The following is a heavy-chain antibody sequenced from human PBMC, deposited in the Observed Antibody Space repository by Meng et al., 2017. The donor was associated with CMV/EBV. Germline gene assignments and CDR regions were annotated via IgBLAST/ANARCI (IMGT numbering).Heavy chain of an antibody. CDR3: ARGGGDYSGYDWEADY. CDR1: GFTFSSYW. J-gene: IGHJ4*02. V-gene: IGHV3-74*01. D-gene: IGHD5-12*01. CDR2: INSDGSST. Sequence: GGSLRLSCAASGFTFSSYWMHWVRQAPGKGLVWVSRINSDGSSTNYADSVKGRFTISRDNAKNTLYLQMNSLRAEDTAVYYCARGGGDYSGYDWEADYWGQGTLVTVSS.